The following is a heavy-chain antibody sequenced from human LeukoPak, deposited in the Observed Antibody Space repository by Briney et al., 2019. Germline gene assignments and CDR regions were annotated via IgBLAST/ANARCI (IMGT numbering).Heavy chain of an antibody. V-gene: IGHV3-7*01. CDR3: ARILRNDAFDI. Sequence: PGGSLRLSCAASGFTFSSYWMSWVRQAPGKGLEWVANIKQDGSEKYYVDSVKGRFTISRDNAKNSLYLQMNSLRAEGTAVYYCARILRNDAFDIWGQGTMVTVSS. D-gene: IGHD4-17*01. J-gene: IGHJ3*02. CDR1: GFTFSSYW. CDR2: IKQDGSEK.